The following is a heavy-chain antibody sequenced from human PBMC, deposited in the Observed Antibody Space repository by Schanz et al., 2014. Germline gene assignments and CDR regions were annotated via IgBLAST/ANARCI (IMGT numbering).Heavy chain of an antibody. CDR2: INPSSGTT. J-gene: IGHJ3*02. CDR1: GYTFTSYD. V-gene: IGHV1-46*03. Sequence: QVQLVQSAPEVKKPGASVKVSCKASGYTFTSYDINWVRQATGQGLEWMGKINPSSGTTRIAQNFQGRLTVTRDTSTSTVNMELSSLRSEDTAVYFCARGPSTGAFDIWGQGTMVTVSS. CDR3: ARGPSTGAFDI.